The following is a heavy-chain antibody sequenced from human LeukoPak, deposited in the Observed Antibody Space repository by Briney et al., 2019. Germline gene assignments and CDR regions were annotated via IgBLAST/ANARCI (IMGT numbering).Heavy chain of an antibody. CDR1: GYTFTGYY. CDR2: INPNSGGT. CDR3: ARDLKIYYYYGMDV. J-gene: IGHJ6*02. V-gene: IGHV1-2*02. Sequence: ASVKVSFKASGYTFTGYYMHWVRQAPGQGLEWMGWINPNSGGTNYAQKFQGRVTMTRDTSISTAYMELSRLRSDDTAVYYCARDLKIYYYYGMDVWGQGTTVTVSS.